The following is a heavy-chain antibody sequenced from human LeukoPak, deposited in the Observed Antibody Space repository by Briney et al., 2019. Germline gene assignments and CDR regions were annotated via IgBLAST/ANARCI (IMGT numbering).Heavy chain of an antibody. CDR2: IYYSGST. D-gene: IGHD3-16*01. J-gene: IGHJ4*02. Sequence: SETLSLTCTFSGGSISSSSYYWGWIRQPPGKGLEWIGSIYYSGSTYYNPSLKSRVTISVDTSKSQFSLKLSSVTAADTAVYYCARRGDFLIDYWGQGTLVTVSS. CDR3: ARRGDFLIDY. CDR1: GGSISSSSYY. V-gene: IGHV4-39*01.